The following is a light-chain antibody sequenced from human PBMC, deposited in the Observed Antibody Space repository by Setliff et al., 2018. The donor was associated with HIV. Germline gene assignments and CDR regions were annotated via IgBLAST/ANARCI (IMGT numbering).Light chain of an antibody. Sequence: LTQPPSASGTPGQTVTISCSGSTSSIGANTVYWYQHLPGTAPKLVIYRNDQRPPGAPDRFSGSKSGTSASLAISGLRSEDEADYYCASWDDSLSGWVFGGGTKVTVL. CDR3: ASWDDSLSGWV. CDR2: RND. CDR1: TSSIGANT. J-gene: IGLJ3*02. V-gene: IGLV1-47*01.